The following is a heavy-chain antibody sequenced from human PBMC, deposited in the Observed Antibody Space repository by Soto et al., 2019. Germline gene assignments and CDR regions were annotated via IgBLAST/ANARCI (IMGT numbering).Heavy chain of an antibody. Sequence: PSETRSLTCNVSGDSMTSPPYYWGWIRQPPGKGLEWIGTVYYSGATYYNPSLRGRLTVSADTSKNYFSLRLTSVTAADTAVYYCARHDDWSDRWGKGIMVTVSA. CDR2: VYYSGAT. CDR1: GDSMTSPPYY. J-gene: IGHJ5*02. V-gene: IGHV4-39*01. CDR3: ARHDDWSDR.